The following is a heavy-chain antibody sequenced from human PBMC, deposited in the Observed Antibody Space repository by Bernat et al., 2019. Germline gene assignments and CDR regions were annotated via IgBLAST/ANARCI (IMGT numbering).Heavy chain of an antibody. V-gene: IGHV3-48*03. CDR1: GFTFSSYE. Sequence: EVQLVESGGGLVQPGGSLRLSCAASGFTFSSYEMNWVRQAPGKGLEWVSYSSSSGSTIYYADSVKGRFTISRDNAKNSLYLQMNSLRAEDTAVYYCAKESAAASRSVDYWGQGALVTVSS. CDR3: AKESAAASRSVDY. D-gene: IGHD6-13*01. CDR2: SSSSGSTI. J-gene: IGHJ4*02.